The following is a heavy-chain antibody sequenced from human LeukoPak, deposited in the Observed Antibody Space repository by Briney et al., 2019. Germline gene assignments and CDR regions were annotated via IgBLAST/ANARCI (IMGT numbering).Heavy chain of an antibody. V-gene: IGHV3-48*03. CDR3: ARGNYYDSSGYPRVYFDY. Sequence: GGSLRLSCAASGFTLIRHEMNWVRQAPGKGLEWVSFISRSGRNTDYADSVKGRFTISRDNAKNSLYLQMNSLRAEDTAVYYCARGNYYDSSGYPRVYFDYWGQGTLVTVSS. J-gene: IGHJ4*02. CDR2: ISRSGRNT. D-gene: IGHD3-22*01. CDR1: GFTLIRHE.